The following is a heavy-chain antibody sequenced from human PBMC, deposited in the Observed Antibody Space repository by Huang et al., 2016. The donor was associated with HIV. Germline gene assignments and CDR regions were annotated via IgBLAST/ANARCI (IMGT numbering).Heavy chain of an antibody. CDR1: GFTFSSYS. CDR3: ARAVPTPNLFGVGRVDY. D-gene: IGHD3-3*01. Sequence: EVQLVESGGGLVKPGGSLRLSCAASGFTFSSYSMNWVRQAPGKGWGRISSSKGCSRYIDDGDAVKARFTIARDNAENALCLQMNSRRAEDTAVYYCARAVPTPNLFGVGRVDYWGQGTLVTVSS. CDR2: SKGCSRYI. V-gene: IGHV3-21*01. J-gene: IGHJ4*02.